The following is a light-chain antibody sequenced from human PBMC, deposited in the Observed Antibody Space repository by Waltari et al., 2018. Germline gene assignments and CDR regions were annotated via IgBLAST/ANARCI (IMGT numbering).Light chain of an antibody. CDR2: GAS. J-gene: IGKJ5*01. CDR3: QQTSRTPIT. Sequence: DIEMTQSRSSLSASVGDRVTITCRAIQSVSNSLNWYQQKPGKAPKLLIFGASNLHSGVAAKFSGSGSGTDFTLTICSLQPEDSATYYCQQTSRTPITFGQGTRVEIK. CDR1: QSVSNS. V-gene: IGKV1-39*01.